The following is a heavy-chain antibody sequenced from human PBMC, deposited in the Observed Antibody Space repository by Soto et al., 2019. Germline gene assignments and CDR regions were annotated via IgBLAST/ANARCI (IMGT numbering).Heavy chain of an antibody. V-gene: IGHV1-69*01. CDR3: ARVLYYGSGSYSPYGMDV. J-gene: IGHJ6*02. Sequence: QVQLVQSGAEVKKPGSSVKVSCKTSGVSFNNNGIGWVRQAPGHGLEWMGGVSPPFRTSNYARKFQGRISITAEASTCTVNIELSSLTSEDTAQYYGARVLYYGSGSYSPYGMDVWGQGTTVTVSS. CDR2: VSPPFRTS. D-gene: IGHD3-10*01. CDR1: GVSFNNNG.